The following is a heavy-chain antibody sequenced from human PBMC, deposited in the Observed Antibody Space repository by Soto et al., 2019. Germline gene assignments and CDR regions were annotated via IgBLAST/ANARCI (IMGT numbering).Heavy chain of an antibody. CDR2: VYYSGST. J-gene: IGHJ3*02. CDR3: ARGYYDSNGQSNTFDI. CDR1: GASISSSY. Sequence: ASETLSLTCTVSGASISSSYWSWIRQSPGKGLEWIGYVYYSGSTKYNPSLKSRVTISVDTSKNQFSLKLSSMTAADTAVYYCARGYYDSNGQSNTFDIWGQRPMVPVS. D-gene: IGHD3-22*01. V-gene: IGHV4-59*01.